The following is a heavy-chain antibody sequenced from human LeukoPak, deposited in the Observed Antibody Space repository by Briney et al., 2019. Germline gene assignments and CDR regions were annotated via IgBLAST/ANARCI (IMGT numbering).Heavy chain of an antibody. J-gene: IGHJ6*03. CDR3: AKSGIIQGYYFYYMDV. CDR1: GFTFNNYA. Sequence: GGSLRLSCAASGFTFNNYAMHWVRQAPGKGLEWVSGISWKSDRIGYADSVKGRFTISRDNAKNSLYLQMNSLRAEDTALYYCAKSGIIQGYYFYYMDVWGKGTTVTISS. CDR2: ISWKSDRI. V-gene: IGHV3-9*01. D-gene: IGHD5-18*01.